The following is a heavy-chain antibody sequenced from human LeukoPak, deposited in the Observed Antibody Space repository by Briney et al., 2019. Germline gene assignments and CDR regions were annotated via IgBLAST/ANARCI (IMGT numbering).Heavy chain of an antibody. V-gene: IGHV4-34*01. CDR1: GGSFSGYY. CDR2: INRSGST. J-gene: IGHJ4*02. CDR3: ARVSMIVRPFDY. D-gene: IGHD3-22*01. Sequence: PSETLSLTCAVYGGSFSGYYWSWIRQPPGKGLEWIGEINRSGSTNYNPSLKSRVTISVDTSKNQFSLKLSSVTAADTAVYYCARVSMIVRPFDYWGQGTLVTVSS.